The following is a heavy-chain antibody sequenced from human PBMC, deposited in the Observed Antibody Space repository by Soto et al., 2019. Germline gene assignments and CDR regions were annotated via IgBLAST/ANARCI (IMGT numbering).Heavy chain of an antibody. D-gene: IGHD3-10*01. J-gene: IGHJ6*03. CDR2: VYHSGST. CDR3: AGESSGPKPAYYSRYYMDV. CDR1: GGSISSSY. Sequence: SETLSLTCTVSGGSISSSYWSWIRQPPGKGLEWIGYVYHSGSTFYNPSLKSRVTISVGTSKNQFSLELSSVTAADTAVYYCAGESSGPKPAYYSRYYMDVWGKGTTVTVSS. V-gene: IGHV4-59*01.